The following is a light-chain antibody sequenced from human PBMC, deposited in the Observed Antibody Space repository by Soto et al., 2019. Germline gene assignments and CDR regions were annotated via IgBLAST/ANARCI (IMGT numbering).Light chain of an antibody. J-gene: IGLJ1*01. CDR3: GADHGSGSNFVSYV. CDR1: SGYSNYK. V-gene: IGLV9-49*01. CDR2: VGTGGIVG. Sequence: QSVLTQPPSASASLGASVTLTCTLSSGYSNYKVDWYQQRPGKGPRFVMRVGTGGIVGSKGDGIPDRFSVLGSGLKRYLTIKNSQEEDESDYHCGADHGSGSNFVSYVFGTGTKLTVL.